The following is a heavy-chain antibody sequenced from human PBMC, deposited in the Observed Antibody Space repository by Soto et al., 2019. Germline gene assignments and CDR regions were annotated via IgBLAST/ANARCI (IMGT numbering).Heavy chain of an antibody. D-gene: IGHD3-10*01. CDR3: AKDRSDYYGSGSPPH. V-gene: IGHV3-9*01. J-gene: IGHJ4*02. CDR2: ISWNSGSI. CDR1: GFTFDDYA. Sequence: EVQLVESGGGLVQPGRSLRLSCAASGFTFDDYAMHWVRQAPGKGLEWVSGISWNSGSIGYADSVKGRFTISRDNAKNSLYLQMNSLRAEDTALYYCAKDRSDYYGSGSPPHWGQGTLVTVSS.